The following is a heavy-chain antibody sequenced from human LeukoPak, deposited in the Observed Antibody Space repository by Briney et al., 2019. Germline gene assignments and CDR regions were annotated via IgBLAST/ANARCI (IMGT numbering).Heavy chain of an antibody. CDR1: GFTLTNAW. CDR3: STGSATGWYVY. CDR2: IKSKTDGGTA. V-gene: IGHV3-15*01. D-gene: IGHD6-19*01. Sequence: GGSLRLSCAASGFTLTNAWVIWVRQAPGKGLEWVGRIKSKTDGGTADYAALVKGRFTISRDDSKNILYLQMNSLKVDDTAVYYCSTGSATGWYVYWGQGTLVTVSS. J-gene: IGHJ4*02.